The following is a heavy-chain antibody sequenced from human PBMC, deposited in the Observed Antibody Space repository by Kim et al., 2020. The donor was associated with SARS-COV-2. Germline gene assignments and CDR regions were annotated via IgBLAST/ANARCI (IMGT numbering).Heavy chain of an antibody. CDR3: ARDYARRNRLITTNLYYFDY. Sequence: SETLSLTCTVSGGSISSSSYYWGWIRQPPGKGLEWIGSIYYSGSTYYNPSLKSRVTISVDTSKNQFSLKLSSVTAADTAVYYCARDYARRNRLITTNLYYFDYWGQGTLVTVSS. CDR1: GGSISSSSYY. V-gene: IGHV4-39*07. J-gene: IGHJ4*02. D-gene: IGHD3-22*01. CDR2: IYYSGST.